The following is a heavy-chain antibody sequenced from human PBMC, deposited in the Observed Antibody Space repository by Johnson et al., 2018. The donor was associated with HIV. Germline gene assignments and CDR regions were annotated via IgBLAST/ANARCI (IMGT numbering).Heavy chain of an antibody. J-gene: IGHJ3*02. D-gene: IGHD1-26*01. CDR2: TRKKVNSYTT. V-gene: IGHV3-72*01. Sequence: VQLVESGGGLVQPGGSLRLSCAASGFTFSDHYMDWVRQAPGKGLEWVGRTRKKVNSYTTEYAASVKGRFTVSRDDSKNSVYLQMNSLTPEDTAVYYCARGCGSRSGSPCYDPFDIWGQGTMVTVYS. CDR1: GFTFSDHY. CDR3: ARGCGSRSGSPCYDPFDI.